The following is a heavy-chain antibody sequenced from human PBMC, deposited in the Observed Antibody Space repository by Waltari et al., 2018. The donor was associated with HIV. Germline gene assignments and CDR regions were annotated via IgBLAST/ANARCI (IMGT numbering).Heavy chain of an antibody. CDR1: GVTFSNLG. CDR3: ATAVMGYNPEIMDH. CDR2: ISSDGSYD. Sequence: QVRLVESGGGVVQPGKSLTLSCVASGVTFSNLGVHWVRRAPGKGLEGVALISSDGSYDYYGASFKGRFRISRDNSRNNLYPQIDSLRIEDTVVYYCATAVMGYNPEIMDHWGQGTPVTVSS. D-gene: IGHD5-12*01. J-gene: IGHJ4*02. V-gene: IGHV3-30*03.